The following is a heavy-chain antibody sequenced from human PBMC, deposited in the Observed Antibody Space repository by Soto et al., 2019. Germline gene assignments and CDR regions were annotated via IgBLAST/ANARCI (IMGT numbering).Heavy chain of an antibody. D-gene: IGHD6-6*01. J-gene: IGHJ6*02. CDR1: GFTFSSYG. Sequence: QVQLVESGGGVVQPGRSLRLSCAASGFTFSSYGMHWVRHAPGKGLEWVAVIWYDGSNKYYADSVKGRFTISRDNSKNTLYLQMNSLRAEDTAVYYCARDSNVIGQLGPRYHYYGKDVWGQGTTVTVSS. CDR2: IWYDGSNK. CDR3: ARDSNVIGQLGPRYHYYGKDV. V-gene: IGHV3-33*01.